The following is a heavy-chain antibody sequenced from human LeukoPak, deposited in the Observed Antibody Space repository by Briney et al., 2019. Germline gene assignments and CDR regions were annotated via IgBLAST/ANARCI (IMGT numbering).Heavy chain of an antibody. J-gene: IGHJ4*02. CDR3: ARTKKNSSSWYVDYFDY. Sequence: SETLSLTCTVSGGSISVGTNYWSWIRQHPGKGLEWIGYIYYSGSTYYNPSLKSRVTISVDTSKNQFSLKLSSATAADTAVYYCARTKKNSSSWYVDYFDYWGQGTLVTVSS. V-gene: IGHV4-31*03. CDR2: IYYSGST. D-gene: IGHD6-13*01. CDR1: GGSISVGTNY.